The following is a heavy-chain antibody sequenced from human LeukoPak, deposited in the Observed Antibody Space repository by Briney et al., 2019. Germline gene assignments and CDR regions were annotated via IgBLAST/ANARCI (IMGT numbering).Heavy chain of an antibody. CDR2: ISGSGGST. J-gene: IGHJ5*02. D-gene: IGHD3-22*01. Sequence: PGGSLRLSCAASGFTFSSYAMSWVRQAPGKGLEWVSAISGSGGSTYYADSVKGRFTISRDNSKNTLYLQMNSLRAEDTAVYYCARPFRKFARSSSYYSFDLWGRGTVVTVSS. CDR3: ARPFRKFARSSSYYSFDL. CDR1: GFTFSSYA. V-gene: IGHV3-23*01.